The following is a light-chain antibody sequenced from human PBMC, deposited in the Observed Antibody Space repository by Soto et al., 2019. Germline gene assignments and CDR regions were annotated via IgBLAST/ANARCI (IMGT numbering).Light chain of an antibody. V-gene: IGKV3-20*01. J-gene: IGKJ4*01. CDR1: EPVAGSY. CDR2: GAS. CDR3: QQFSSYPHT. Sequence: EIVLTQSPGTLSLSPGERATLSCRASEPVAGSYLAWYQQKPGQAPRLLIHGASTRATGIADRFSGSGSGTDFTHTIRRLDPEEVAVYYCQQFSSYPHTVGGGTNVDNK.